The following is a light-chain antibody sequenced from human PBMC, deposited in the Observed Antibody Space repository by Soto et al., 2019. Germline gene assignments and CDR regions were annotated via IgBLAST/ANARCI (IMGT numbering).Light chain of an antibody. CDR2: GAS. CDR1: QSVSNNY. V-gene: IGKV3-20*01. J-gene: IGKJ4*01. CDR3: QQYVNWPLT. Sequence: ILLTQSPGTLSLSPGDSATLSCRDSQSVSNNYLAWYQQKPGPDPRLLIYGASNRATGIPDRFSGSGSGTDFTLTISRLEPEDCAVYYCQQYVNWPLTFCGGTK.